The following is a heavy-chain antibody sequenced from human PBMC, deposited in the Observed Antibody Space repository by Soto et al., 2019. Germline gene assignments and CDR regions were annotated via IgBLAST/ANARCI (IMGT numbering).Heavy chain of an antibody. CDR2: ISYDGKNE. V-gene: IGHV3-30*18. CDR3: AKRYCTRTSCYGGIDY. CDR1: GFTFSNFG. Sequence: QVQLVESGGGVVQPGRSLRLSCAASGFTFSNFGMHWVGQAPGKGLEWVAVISYDGKNEYYADSVKGRFTISRDTSKNTLLLQMNSLRPEDTAIYYCAKRYCTRTSCYGGIDYWGQGTLVTVSS. D-gene: IGHD2-2*01. J-gene: IGHJ4*02.